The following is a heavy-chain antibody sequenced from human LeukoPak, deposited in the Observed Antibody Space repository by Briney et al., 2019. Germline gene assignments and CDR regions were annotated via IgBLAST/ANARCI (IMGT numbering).Heavy chain of an antibody. J-gene: IGHJ6*03. Sequence: SETLSLTCTVSGGSISSYYWSWIRQPPGKGLEWIGYIYYSGSTNYNPSLKSRVTISVDTSKNQFSLKLSSVTAADTAVYYCARAGGDCSTTSCPFNYFYYYMDVWGKGTTVTVSS. D-gene: IGHD2-2*01. V-gene: IGHV4-59*01. CDR3: ARAGGDCSTTSCPFNYFYYYMDV. CDR2: IYYSGST. CDR1: GGSISSYY.